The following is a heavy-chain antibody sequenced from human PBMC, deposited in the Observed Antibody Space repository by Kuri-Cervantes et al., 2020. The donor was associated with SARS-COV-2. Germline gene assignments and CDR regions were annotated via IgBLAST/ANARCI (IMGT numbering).Heavy chain of an antibody. D-gene: IGHD3-3*01. Sequence: GGSLRLSCAASGFTFSSYGMHWVRQAPGKGLEWVAVIWYDGSNKYYADSVKGRFTISRDNSKNTLYLQMNSLRAEDTAVYYCARDVKRITTFGVVIAYGMDVWGQGTTVTVSS. CDR3: ARDVKRITTFGVVIAYGMDV. CDR2: IWYDGSNK. CDR1: GFTFSSYG. J-gene: IGHJ6*02. V-gene: IGHV3-33*01.